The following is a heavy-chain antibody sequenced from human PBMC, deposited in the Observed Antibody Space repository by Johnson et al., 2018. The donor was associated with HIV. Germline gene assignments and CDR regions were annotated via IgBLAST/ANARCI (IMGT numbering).Heavy chain of an antibody. D-gene: IGHD6-13*01. CDR2: LYSGGST. CDR3: ARDGESQQLPLGDAFDV. J-gene: IGHJ3*01. V-gene: IGHV3-66*02. CDR1: GFTVSSNY. Sequence: VESGGGLVQPGGSLRLSCAASGFTVSSNYMTWVRQAPGKGLEWVSILYSGGSTYYADSVKGRFSISRDNSKNTLFLQLNSLRAEDTAVYYCARDGESQQLPLGDAFDVWGQGTMVTISS.